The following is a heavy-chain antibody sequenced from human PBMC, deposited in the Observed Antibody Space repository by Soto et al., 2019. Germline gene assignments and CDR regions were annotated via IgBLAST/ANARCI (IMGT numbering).Heavy chain of an antibody. V-gene: IGHV1-8*01. CDR3: ARERKFDFWRKGLDV. Sequence: ASVKVSCKASGYTFTSYDINWVRQAPGQGLEWLGWMDPNSGSTGYAQNFQGRVTMTRNISINTAHMELSSLRSEDTAVYYCARERKFDFWRKGLDVWGQGTTVTAS. J-gene: IGHJ6*02. D-gene: IGHD3-3*01. CDR1: GYTFTSYD. CDR2: MDPNSGST.